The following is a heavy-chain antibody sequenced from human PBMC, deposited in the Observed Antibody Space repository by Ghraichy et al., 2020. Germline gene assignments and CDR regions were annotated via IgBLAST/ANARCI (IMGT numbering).Heavy chain of an antibody. Sequence: GALRLSCAASGFTVSSNYMSWVRQAPGKGLEWVSVIYSGGSTYYADSVKGRFTISRDNSKNTLYLQMNSLRAEDTAVYYCARINVYYYYGMDVWGQGTTVTASS. CDR2: IYSGGST. V-gene: IGHV3-66*02. CDR1: GFTVSSNY. D-gene: IGHD3-16*01. CDR3: ARINVYYYYGMDV. J-gene: IGHJ6*02.